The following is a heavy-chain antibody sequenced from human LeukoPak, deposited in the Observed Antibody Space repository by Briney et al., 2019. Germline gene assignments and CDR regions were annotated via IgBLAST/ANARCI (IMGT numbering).Heavy chain of an antibody. V-gene: IGHV1-2*02. CDR3: ASCSGGSCYDSYFQH. CDR2: INPNSGGT. D-gene: IGHD2-15*01. Sequence: ASVKVSCKASGYTFTGYYIHWVRQAPGQGLAWMGWINPNSGGTNYAQQFQGRVTMTRDTSISTAYMELSRLRSDDTAVYYCASCSGGSCYDSYFQHWGQGTLVTVSS. CDR1: GYTFTGYY. J-gene: IGHJ1*01.